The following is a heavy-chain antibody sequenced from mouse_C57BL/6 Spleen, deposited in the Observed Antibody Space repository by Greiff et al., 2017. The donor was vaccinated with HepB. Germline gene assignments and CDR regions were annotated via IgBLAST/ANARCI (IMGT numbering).Heavy chain of an antibody. V-gene: IGHV1-72*01. CDR3: ARRGNWDDFDY. J-gene: IGHJ2*01. CDR1: GYTFTIYW. D-gene: IGHD4-1*02. CDR2: IDPNSGGT. Sequence: QVQLQQPGAELVKPGASVKLSCKASGYTFTIYWMHWVKQRPGRGLEWIGRIDPNSGGTKYNEKFKSKATLTVDKPSSTAYMQLSSLTSEDSAVYYCARRGNWDDFDYWGQGTTLTVSS.